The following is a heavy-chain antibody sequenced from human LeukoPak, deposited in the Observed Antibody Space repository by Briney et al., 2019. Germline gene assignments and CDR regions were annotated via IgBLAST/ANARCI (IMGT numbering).Heavy chain of an antibody. CDR2: MSGSGGAT. V-gene: IGHV3-23*01. CDR3: AKARGTDYGDYVIFDY. CDR1: GFTFGDYA. J-gene: IGHJ4*02. D-gene: IGHD4-17*01. Sequence: GGSLRLSCTASGFTFGDYAMSWVRQAPGKGLEWVSSMSGSGGATYYADSVKGRFTISRDNSKSTLYLQLSTLSAEDTAVYYCAKARGTDYGDYVIFDYWGQGTLVTVSS.